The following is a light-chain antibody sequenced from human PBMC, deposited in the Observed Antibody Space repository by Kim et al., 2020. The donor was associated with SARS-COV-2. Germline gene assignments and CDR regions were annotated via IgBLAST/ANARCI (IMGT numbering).Light chain of an antibody. V-gene: IGLV2-14*03. J-gene: IGLJ1*01. CDR1: SRRLGGYNH. CDR2: DVS. Sequence: GTSVTTPWTGTSRRLGGYNHVSWYQQPPGKAPKLMIYDVSNRPSGVSNRFSGSKSGNTASLTISGLQAEDEADYYCSSYTSSSTYVFGTGTKVTVL. CDR3: SSYTSSSTYV.